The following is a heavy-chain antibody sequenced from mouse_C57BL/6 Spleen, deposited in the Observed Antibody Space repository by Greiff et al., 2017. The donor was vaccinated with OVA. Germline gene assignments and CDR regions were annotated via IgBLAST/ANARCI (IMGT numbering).Heavy chain of an antibody. D-gene: IGHD1-1*01. V-gene: IGHV2-9*01. CDR1: GFSLTSYG. J-gene: IGHJ1*03. Sequence: QVQLKESGPGLVAPSQSLSIPCTVSGFSLTSYGVDWVRQPPGKGLEWLGVIWGGGSTNYNSALMSRLSISKDNSKSQVFLKMNSLQTDDTAMYYCAKHADYYGSSYPYWYFDVWGTGTTVTVSS. CDR3: AKHADYYGSSYPYWYFDV. CDR2: IWGGGST.